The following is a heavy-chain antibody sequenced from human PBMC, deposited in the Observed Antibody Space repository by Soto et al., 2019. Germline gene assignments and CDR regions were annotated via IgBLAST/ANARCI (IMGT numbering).Heavy chain of an antibody. CDR3: PPPPRFFIAAPSNLEI. J-gene: IGHJ4*02. Sequence: SGPTLVNPTQTLTLTCTFSGFSLSTSGVGVGWIRQPPGKALEWLALIYWDDDKRYSPSLKSRLTITKDTSKSQVVLTMTNMDMLDTAKYFWPPPPRFFIAAPSNLEIWEQGTLVT. V-gene: IGHV2-5*02. CDR2: IYWDDDK. D-gene: IGHD3-3*01. CDR1: GFSLSTSGVG.